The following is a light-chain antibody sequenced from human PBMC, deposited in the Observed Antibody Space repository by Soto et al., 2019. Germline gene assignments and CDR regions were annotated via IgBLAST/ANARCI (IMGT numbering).Light chain of an antibody. CDR3: QQYGSSPRT. CDR1: QSVSSSY. CDR2: GAS. V-gene: IGKV3-20*01. Sequence: EIVLTQSPGTLSLSPGERATLSCRASQSVSSSYLAWYQQKPGQAPRPLIYGASSRATGIPDRFSGSGSGTDFTLTISRLEPEDFAVYYCQQYGSSPRTFGQGTKVDIX. J-gene: IGKJ1*01.